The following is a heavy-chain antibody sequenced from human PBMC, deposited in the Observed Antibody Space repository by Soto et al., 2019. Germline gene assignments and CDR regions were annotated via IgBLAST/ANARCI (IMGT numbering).Heavy chain of an antibody. D-gene: IGHD2-15*01. V-gene: IGHV1-69*01. CDR2: IIPIFGTA. J-gene: IGHJ6*02. Sequence: QVQLVQSGAEVKKPGSSVKVSCKASGGTFSSYAISWVRQAPGQGLEWMGGIIPIFGTANYAQKFQGRVTITADESTSTAYMDLSSLRSEDTAVYYCARGLSKGYCSGGSCYPYYYYGMDVWGQGTMVTVSS. CDR3: ARGLSKGYCSGGSCYPYYYYGMDV. CDR1: GGTFSSYA.